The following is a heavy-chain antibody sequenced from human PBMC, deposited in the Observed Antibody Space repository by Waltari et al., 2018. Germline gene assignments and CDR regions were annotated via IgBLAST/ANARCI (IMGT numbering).Heavy chain of an antibody. J-gene: IGHJ4*02. V-gene: IGHV4-59*01. CDR1: GGSISSYY. D-gene: IGHD6-19*01. CDR3: AREGVAGSFDY. CDR2: IYYSGSN. Sequence: QVQLQESGPGLVKPSETLSLTCTVSGGSISSYYWSWIRQPPGKGLEWIGYIYYSGSNNYNPTLKSRVTISVDTSKNQFSLKLSSVTAADTAVYYCAREGVAGSFDYWGQGTLVTVSS.